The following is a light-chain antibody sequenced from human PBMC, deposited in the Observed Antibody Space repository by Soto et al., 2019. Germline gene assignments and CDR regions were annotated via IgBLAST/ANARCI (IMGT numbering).Light chain of an antibody. Sequence: DIHMTQSPSTLSASVGDIVTITCRASQSVSTWLAWYQQKPGKAPKLLIYKASNLESGVPSRFTGSGSGTEFTLTISSLQPDDFATYYCQQYNSWTFGQGTMVDIK. CDR3: QQYNSWT. J-gene: IGKJ1*01. V-gene: IGKV1-5*03. CDR2: KAS. CDR1: QSVSTW.